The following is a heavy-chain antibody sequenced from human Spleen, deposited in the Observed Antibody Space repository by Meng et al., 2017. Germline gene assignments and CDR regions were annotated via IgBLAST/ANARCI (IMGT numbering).Heavy chain of an antibody. CDR1: GYNFRNYW. D-gene: IGHD3-16*01. CDR3: ARMGGIMLARELAFDI. J-gene: IGHJ3*02. V-gene: IGHV5-51*01. Sequence: GGFLRLSCKGFGYNFRNYWIGWVRQMPGKGLEWTGIIYFGYYPGDSGIRYSPSSQGQVTFSADKSISTAYLHWSSLQASNTAMYYCARMGGIMLARELAFDIWGQGNMVTVSS. CDR2: IYFGYYPGDSGI.